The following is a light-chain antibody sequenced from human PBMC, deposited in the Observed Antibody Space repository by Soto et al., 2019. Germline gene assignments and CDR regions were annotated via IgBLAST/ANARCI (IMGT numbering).Light chain of an antibody. V-gene: IGKV3-20*01. Sequence: ENLLTQSPGTLSLSPGERASLSCRASQSVSDNYFAWYQQKPGQAPRLLIYGASNRASGIPDRFRGSGSVTDFPLTITRLEPEDFAVYYWQQYGGTPYTFGQGTKLEI. J-gene: IGKJ2*01. CDR3: QQYGGTPYT. CDR1: QSVSDNY. CDR2: GAS.